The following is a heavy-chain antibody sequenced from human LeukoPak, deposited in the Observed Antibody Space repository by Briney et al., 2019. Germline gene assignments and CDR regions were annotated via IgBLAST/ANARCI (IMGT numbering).Heavy chain of an antibody. CDR3: ARTRGYGGNSPRAFDI. V-gene: IGHV4-59*01. D-gene: IGHD4-23*01. Sequence: SETLSLTCTVSGGSISSYYWSWIRQPPGKGLEWIGYVYYSGSTAYNPSLTSRVTISVDTSKNQFSLRLSSVTAADTAVYYCARTRGYGGNSPRAFDIWGQGTMVTVSS. CDR2: VYYSGST. J-gene: IGHJ3*02. CDR1: GGSISSYY.